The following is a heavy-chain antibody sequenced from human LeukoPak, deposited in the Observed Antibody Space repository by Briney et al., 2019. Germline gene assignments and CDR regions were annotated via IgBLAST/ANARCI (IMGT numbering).Heavy chain of an antibody. D-gene: IGHD2-2*01. CDR3: ARGGYCSSTSCYASDYYFDY. J-gene: IGHJ4*02. CDR1: GYTFTSYY. CDR2: INPSGGST. Sequence: ASVKVSCKASGYTFTSYYMHWVRQAPGQGLEWMGIINPSGGSTSYAQKFQGRVTMTRDTSASTVYMELSSLRSEGTAVYYCARGGYCSSTSCYASDYYFDYWGQGTLVTVSS. V-gene: IGHV1-46*01.